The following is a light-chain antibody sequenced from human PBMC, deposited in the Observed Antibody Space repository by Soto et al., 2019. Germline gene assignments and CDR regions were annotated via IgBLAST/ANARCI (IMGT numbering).Light chain of an antibody. V-gene: IGLV2-8*01. CDR3: SSYAGSNNVV. CDR1: GSDVGGYNY. J-gene: IGLJ2*01. CDR2: EVS. Sequence: QSVLTQPPSASGSPGQSVTISCTGTGSDVGGYNYVSWYRQHPGKAPRLMIYEVSKRPSGVPDRFSGSKSGNTASLTVSGLQAEDEADYYCSSYAGSNNVVFGGGTKLTGL.